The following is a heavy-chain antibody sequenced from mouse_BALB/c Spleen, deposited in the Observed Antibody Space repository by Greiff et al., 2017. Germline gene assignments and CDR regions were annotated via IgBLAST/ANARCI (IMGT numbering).Heavy chain of an antibody. CDR2: ILPGSGST. Sequence: VMLVESGAELMKPGASVKISCTATGYTFSSYWIEWVKQRPGHGLEWIGEILPGSGSTNYNEKFKGKATFTADTSSNTAYMQLSSLTSEDSAVYCCARFYDGSAWFAYWGQGTLVTVSA. J-gene: IGHJ3*01. D-gene: IGHD2-3*01. CDR1: GYTFSSYW. CDR3: ARFYDGSAWFAY. V-gene: IGHV1-9*01.